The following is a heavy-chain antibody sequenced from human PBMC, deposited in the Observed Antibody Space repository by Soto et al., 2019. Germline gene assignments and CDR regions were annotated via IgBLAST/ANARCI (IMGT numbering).Heavy chain of an antibody. Sequence: SETLSLTCAVSGGSISSGGYSWSWIRQPPGKGLEWIGYIYHSGSTYYNPSLKSRVTISVDRSKNQFSLKLSSVTAADTAVYYCARANNWFDPWGQGTLVIVSS. CDR3: ARANNWFDP. CDR1: GGSISSGGYS. V-gene: IGHV4-30-2*01. CDR2: IYHSGST. J-gene: IGHJ5*02.